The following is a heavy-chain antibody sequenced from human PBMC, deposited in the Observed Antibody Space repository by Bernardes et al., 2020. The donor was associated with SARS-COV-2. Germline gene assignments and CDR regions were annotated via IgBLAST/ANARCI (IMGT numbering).Heavy chain of an antibody. J-gene: IGHJ5*02. CDR1: GYTFTSYG. D-gene: IGHD5-18*01. CDR3: ATVVGYSYGGGWFDP. V-gene: IGHV1-18*01. CDR2: ISADSGNT. Sequence: ASVKVSCKASGYTFTSYGISWVRQAPGQGLEWMGSISADSGNTDYAQKFQGRVTMTTDTSTSTAYMELRSLRSDDTAVYYCATVVGYSYGGGWFDPWGQGTLVTVSS.